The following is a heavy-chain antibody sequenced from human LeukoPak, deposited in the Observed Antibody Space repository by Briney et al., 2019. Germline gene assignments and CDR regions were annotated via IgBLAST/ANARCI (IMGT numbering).Heavy chain of an antibody. D-gene: IGHD3-22*01. V-gene: IGHV3-33*06. J-gene: IGHJ4*02. CDR1: GFTFSSYG. CDR2: IWYDGSNK. CDR3: AKGGYYDSSGLADY. Sequence: GGSLRLSCAASGFTFSSYGMHGVRQAPGKGLEWVAVIWYDGSNKYYADSVKGRFTISSDNSKNTLYLQMNSLRAEDTAVYYFAKGGYYDSSGLADYWGQGTLVTVSS.